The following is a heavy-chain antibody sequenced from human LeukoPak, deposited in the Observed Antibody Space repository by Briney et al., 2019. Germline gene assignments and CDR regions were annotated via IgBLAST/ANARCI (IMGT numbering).Heavy chain of an antibody. Sequence: GESLKISCQGSGYNFTNYWIGWVRQMPGKGLEWMGIIYPGDSDTRYSPSFQGQVTISADRSISTAYLQWSSLKASDTAIYYCARANYYTLDVWGQGTTVTVSS. D-gene: IGHD2-8*01. J-gene: IGHJ6*02. CDR1: GYNFTNYW. CDR2: IYPGDSDT. CDR3: ARANYYTLDV. V-gene: IGHV5-51*01.